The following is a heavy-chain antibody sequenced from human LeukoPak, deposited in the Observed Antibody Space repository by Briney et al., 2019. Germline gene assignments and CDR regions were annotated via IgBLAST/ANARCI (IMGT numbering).Heavy chain of an antibody. J-gene: IGHJ3*02. Sequence: ESGPALLKPTQTLTLTCTFSGFSLSTSGMCVSWIRQPPGKALEWLARIDWDDDKYYSTSLKTRPTLSKDTSKDQVVLTMTNMDPVDTATYYCARVDYYDSSGYDAFDIWGQWTMVTVSS. D-gene: IGHD3-22*01. CDR2: IDWDDDK. CDR3: ARVDYYDSSGYDAFDI. V-gene: IGHV2-70*11. CDR1: GFSLSTSGMC.